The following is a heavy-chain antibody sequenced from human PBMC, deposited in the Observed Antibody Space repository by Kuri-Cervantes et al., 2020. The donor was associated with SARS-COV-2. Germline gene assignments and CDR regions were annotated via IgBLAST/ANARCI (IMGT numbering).Heavy chain of an antibody. CDR3: AREMGRFWSNYYPTYFDY. CDR2: INSDGSST. J-gene: IGHJ4*02. Sequence: GSLRLSCAASGFTFSSYWMHWVRQAPGKGLVWVSRINSDGSSTSYADSVKGRFTISRDTAKSSLYLQMHSLRAEDTAVYYCAREMGRFWSNYYPTYFDYWGQGTLVTVSS. V-gene: IGHV3-74*01. D-gene: IGHD3-3*01. CDR1: GFTFSSYW.